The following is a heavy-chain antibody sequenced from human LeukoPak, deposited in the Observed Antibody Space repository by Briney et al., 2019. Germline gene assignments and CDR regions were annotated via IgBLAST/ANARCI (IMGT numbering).Heavy chain of an antibody. Sequence: GGSLRLSCAASGFTFSYYVMHWVRPAPGKVLQLVSPISGSGGSTYSADSVKGRFTISRDNSKNTLYLQMNSLRAEDTAVYYCAKRGKDYYDSSGYYSYWGQGTLVTVSS. CDR3: AKRGKDYYDSSGYYSY. J-gene: IGHJ4*02. CDR1: GFTFSYYV. CDR2: ISGSGGST. V-gene: IGHV3-23*01. D-gene: IGHD3-22*01.